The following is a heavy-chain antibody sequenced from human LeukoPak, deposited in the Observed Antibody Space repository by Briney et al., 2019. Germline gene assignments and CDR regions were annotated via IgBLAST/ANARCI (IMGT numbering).Heavy chain of an antibody. CDR1: GGSISSYY. V-gene: IGHV4-4*07. CDR2: IYTCGST. Sequence: SETLSLTCTVSGGSISSYYWSWIRQPAGTGLEWIGRIYTCGSTNSTPSLKSRVTLSVDTSKNQFSLELSSVTAAETAVYYCARDRATVVTVDWYFDLSGRGTLLTVSS. J-gene: IGHJ2*01. CDR3: ARDRATVVTVDWYFDL. D-gene: IGHD4-23*01.